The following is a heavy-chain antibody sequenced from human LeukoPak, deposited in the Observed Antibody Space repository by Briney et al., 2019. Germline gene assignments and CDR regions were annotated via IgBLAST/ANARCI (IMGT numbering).Heavy chain of an antibody. D-gene: IGHD2-21*02. CDR3: ARTPVVVTAILSPWETYYFDY. CDR1: GYTFTSYY. V-gene: IGHV1-46*01. J-gene: IGHJ4*02. CDR2: INPSGGST. Sequence: ASVKVSCKASGYTFTSYYMHWVRQPPGQGLEWMGIINPSGGSTSYAKNVQGRVTMTRDMSPSTVYMELSSLRSEDTAVYYCARTPVVVTAILSPWETYYFDYWGQGTLVTVSS.